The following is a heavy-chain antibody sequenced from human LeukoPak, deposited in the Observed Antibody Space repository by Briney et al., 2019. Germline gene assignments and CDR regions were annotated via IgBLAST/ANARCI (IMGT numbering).Heavy chain of an antibody. J-gene: IGHJ4*02. D-gene: IGHD6-13*01. CDR3: ARVRRGSSWYQLLYYFDY. CDR1: GGSFSGYY. Sequence: SETLSLTCAVYGGSFSGYYWSWIRQPPGKGLEWIGEINHSGSTNYNPSLKSRVTISVDTSKNQFSLKLSSVTATDTAVYYCARVRRGSSWYQLLYYFDYWGQGTLVTVSS. V-gene: IGHV4-34*01. CDR2: INHSGST.